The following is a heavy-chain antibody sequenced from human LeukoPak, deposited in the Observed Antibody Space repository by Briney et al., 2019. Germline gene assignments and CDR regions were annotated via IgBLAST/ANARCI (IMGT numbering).Heavy chain of an antibody. J-gene: IGHJ6*02. Sequence: GRSLRLSCAASGFTFSSYGMHWVRHAPGKGLECVAVIWYDGSNKYYADSVKGRFTISRDNSKNTLYLQMNSLRAEDTAVYYCARTPIRYCSGGSCYWYGMDVWGQGTTVTVSS. CDR2: IWYDGSNK. CDR3: ARTPIRYCSGGSCYWYGMDV. V-gene: IGHV3-33*01. CDR1: GFTFSSYG. D-gene: IGHD2-15*01.